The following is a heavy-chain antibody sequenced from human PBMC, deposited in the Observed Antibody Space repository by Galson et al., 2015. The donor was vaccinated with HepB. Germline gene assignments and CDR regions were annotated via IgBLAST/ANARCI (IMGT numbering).Heavy chain of an antibody. Sequence: SLRLSCAASGFTFSSYWMSWVRQAPGKGLEWVANIKQDGSEKYYVDSVKGRFTISRDNAKNSLYLQMNSLRAEDTAVYYCARDVSGWDNNWFDPWGQGTLVTVSS. V-gene: IGHV3-7*03. D-gene: IGHD6-19*01. CDR2: IKQDGSEK. J-gene: IGHJ5*02. CDR3: ARDVSGWDNNWFDP. CDR1: GFTFSSYW.